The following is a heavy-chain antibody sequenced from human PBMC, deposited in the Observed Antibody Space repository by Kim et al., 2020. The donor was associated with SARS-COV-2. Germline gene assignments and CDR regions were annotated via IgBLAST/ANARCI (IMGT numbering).Heavy chain of an antibody. CDR2: INPNSGGT. J-gene: IGHJ4*02. V-gene: IGHV1-2*06. CDR1: GYTFTGYY. CDR3: ARSYDSSGYYSWGATEFDY. D-gene: IGHD3-22*01. Sequence: ASVKVSCKASGYTFTGYYMHWVRQAPGQGLEWMGRINPNSGGTNYAQKFQGRVTMTRDTSISTAYMELSRLRSDDTAVYYCARSYDSSGYYSWGATEFDYWGQGTLVTVSS.